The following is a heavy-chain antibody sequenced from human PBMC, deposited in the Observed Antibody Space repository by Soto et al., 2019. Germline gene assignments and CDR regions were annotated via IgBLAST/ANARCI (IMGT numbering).Heavy chain of an antibody. Sequence: PSETLSLTCTVSGGSISSYYWSWIRQPPGKGLEWIGYIYYSGSTNYNPSLKSRVTISVDTSKNQFSLKLSSVTAADTAVYYCARRGYCSGGSCSHYHYSDYWGQGTLVTVSS. CDR2: IYYSGST. V-gene: IGHV4-59*08. J-gene: IGHJ4*02. CDR1: GGSISSYY. CDR3: ARRGYCSGGSCSHYHYSDY. D-gene: IGHD2-15*01.